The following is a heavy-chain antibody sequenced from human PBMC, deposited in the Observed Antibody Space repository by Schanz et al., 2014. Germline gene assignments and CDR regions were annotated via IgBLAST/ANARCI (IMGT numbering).Heavy chain of an antibody. J-gene: IGHJ5*01. V-gene: IGHV3-74*03. D-gene: IGHD3-16*01. CDR3: AKDLYNYGIFDS. CDR1: GFTFSSYW. CDR2: INSDDTTK. Sequence: VQLVESGGGVVQPGRSLRLSCAASGFTFSSYWMHWVRQAPGKGLVWVSRINSDDTTKTYADSVKGRFTISRDNSRKTLYLQMNSLRADDTAVYYCAKDLYNYGIFDSWGQGTLVTVSS.